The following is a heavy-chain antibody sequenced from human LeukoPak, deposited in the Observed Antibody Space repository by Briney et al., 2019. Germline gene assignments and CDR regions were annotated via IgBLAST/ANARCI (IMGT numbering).Heavy chain of an antibody. CDR2: IHYSGST. CDR1: GGSISSSSYY. Sequence: PSETLSLTCTVSGGSISSSSYYWGWIRQPPGKGLEWIGSIHYSGSTYYNPSLKSQITISVDTSKNQFSLKLSSVTAADTAVYYCARRYVDTAMDYFDYWGQGTLVTVSS. J-gene: IGHJ4*02. V-gene: IGHV4-39*01. CDR3: ARRYVDTAMDYFDY. D-gene: IGHD5-18*01.